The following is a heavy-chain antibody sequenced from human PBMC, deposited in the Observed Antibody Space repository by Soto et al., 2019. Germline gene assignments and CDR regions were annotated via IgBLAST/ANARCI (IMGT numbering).Heavy chain of an antibody. J-gene: IGHJ4*02. CDR3: ARRNCSGGSCYSGFDY. CDR1: GGSISSSSYY. CDR2: IDYSGST. V-gene: IGHV4-39*01. D-gene: IGHD2-15*01. Sequence: QLQLQESGPGLVKPSETLSLTCTVSGGSISSSSYYWGWIRQPSGKGLEWIGSIDYSGSTYYNPSLKSRVTISVDTSKNQFSLKLSSVTAADTAVYYCARRNCSGGSCYSGFDYWGQGTLVTVSS.